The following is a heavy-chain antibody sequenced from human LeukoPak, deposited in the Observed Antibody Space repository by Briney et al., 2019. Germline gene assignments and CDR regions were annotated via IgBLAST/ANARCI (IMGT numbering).Heavy chain of an antibody. V-gene: IGHV4-39*07. CDR3: ASLAVAGRKGFDY. CDR1: GGSISSSSYY. Sequence: SETLSLTCTVSGGSISSSSYYWGWIRQPPGKGLEWIGSIYYSGSTYYNPSLQSRVTISVDTSKNQFSLKLSSVTAADTAVYYCASLAVAGRKGFDYWGQGTLVTVSS. D-gene: IGHD6-19*01. CDR2: IYYSGST. J-gene: IGHJ4*02.